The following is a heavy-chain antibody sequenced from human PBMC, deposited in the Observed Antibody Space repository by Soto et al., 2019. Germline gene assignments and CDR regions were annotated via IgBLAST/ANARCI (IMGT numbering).Heavy chain of an antibody. CDR2: IRNQSYQETT. D-gene: IGHD1-26*01. CDR1: GCPSDDFA. V-gene: IGHV3-49*04. CDR3: SGAENHSTAYFSLY. Sequence: GGSLRLACTVSGCPSDDFAINWGRQGPGRGLEWVGFIRNQSYQETTAYAAAVKGSFTISRDTSNGIAYLQMISLNIADSAVYYCSGAENHSTAYFSLYWGQGTPVTVSS. J-gene: IGHJ4*02.